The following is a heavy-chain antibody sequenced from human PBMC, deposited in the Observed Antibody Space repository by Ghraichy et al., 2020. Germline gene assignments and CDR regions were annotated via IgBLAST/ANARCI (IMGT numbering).Heavy chain of an antibody. Sequence: GESLNISCAVSGFTFSSHWMHWVRQAPGKGLVWVSRINSDGSSTAYADPVKGRFTISRDNAKNTLYVQMSSLRAEDTAVYYCAKTVMSTRNAFDIWGQGTMVTGSS. CDR3: AKTVMSTRNAFDI. D-gene: IGHD4-17*01. V-gene: IGHV3-74*01. CDR1: GFTFSSHW. CDR2: INSDGSST. J-gene: IGHJ3*02.